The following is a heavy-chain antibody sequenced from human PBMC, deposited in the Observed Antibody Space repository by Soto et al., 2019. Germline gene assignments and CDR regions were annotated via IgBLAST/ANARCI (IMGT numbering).Heavy chain of an antibody. Sequence: QLQLQESGPGLVKPSETLSLTCTVSGGSISSSSYYWGWIRQPPGKGLEWIGSIYYSGSTYYNPSLXSPVTRSVATXXNXFSXKLSSVTAADTAVYYCARQARLLWFGESTLNWFDPWGQGTLVTVSS. CDR1: GGSISSSSYY. CDR2: IYYSGST. D-gene: IGHD3-10*01. J-gene: IGHJ5*02. V-gene: IGHV4-39*01. CDR3: ARQARLLWFGESTLNWFDP.